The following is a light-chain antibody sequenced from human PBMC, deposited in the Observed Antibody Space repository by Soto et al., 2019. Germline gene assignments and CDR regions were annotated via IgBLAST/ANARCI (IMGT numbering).Light chain of an antibody. V-gene: IGKV3-20*01. CDR2: GST. CDR3: QQYGSSRGT. Sequence: EIVLTQSPGTLSLSPGERATLSCRASQSVSSSFLAWYQQKPGQAPRLLCYGSTSTATVLPARFSGSGAGTDFTLTISRLEPEVVAVYYCQQYGSSRGTFGQGTKVEIK. CDR1: QSVSSSF. J-gene: IGKJ1*01.